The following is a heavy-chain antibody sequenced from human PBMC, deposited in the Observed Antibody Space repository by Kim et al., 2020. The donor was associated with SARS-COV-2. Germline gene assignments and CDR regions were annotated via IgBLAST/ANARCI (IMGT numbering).Heavy chain of an antibody. D-gene: IGHD2-21*01. CDR1: GFTFSSYW. CDR3: AREVKLFYYYYGMDV. CDR2: IKQDGSEK. V-gene: IGHV3-7*01. J-gene: IGHJ6*02. Sequence: GGSLRLSCAASGFTFSSYWMSWVRQAPGKGLEWVANIKQDGSEKYYVDSVKGRFTISRENAKNSLYLQMNSLRAEDTAVYYCAREVKLFYYYYGMDVWGQGTTVTVSS.